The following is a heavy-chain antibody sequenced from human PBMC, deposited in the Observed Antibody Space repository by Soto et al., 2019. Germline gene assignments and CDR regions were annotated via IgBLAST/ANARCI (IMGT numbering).Heavy chain of an antibody. J-gene: IGHJ4*02. CDR3: ARALVEEGWLLVDKSFTFDY. D-gene: IGHD3-9*01. Sequence: ASVKVSCKASGYTFTSYGISWVRQAPGQGLEWMGWISAYNGNTNYAQKLQGRVTMTTDTSTSTAYMELRSLRSDDTAVYYCARALVEEGWLLVDKSFTFDYWGQGTLVTVSS. V-gene: IGHV1-18*01. CDR2: ISAYNGNT. CDR1: GYTFTSYG.